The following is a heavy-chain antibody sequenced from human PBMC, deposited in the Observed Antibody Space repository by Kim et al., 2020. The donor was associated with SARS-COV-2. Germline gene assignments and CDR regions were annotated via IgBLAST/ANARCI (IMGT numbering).Heavy chain of an antibody. Sequence: GGSLRLSCAASGFTFSSYAMSWVRQAPGKGLEWVSAISGSGGSTYYADSVKGRFTISRDNSKNTLYLQMNSLRAEDTAVYYCAILTGIAVAGTTDFDYWGQGTLVTVSS. CDR3: AILTGIAVAGTTDFDY. J-gene: IGHJ4*02. CDR1: GFTFSSYA. V-gene: IGHV3-23*01. CDR2: ISGSGGST. D-gene: IGHD6-19*01.